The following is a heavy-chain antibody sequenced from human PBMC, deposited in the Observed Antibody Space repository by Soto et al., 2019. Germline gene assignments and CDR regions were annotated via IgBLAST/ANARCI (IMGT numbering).Heavy chain of an antibody. CDR3: AKSRRLDTRGYSSGWYRRAFDI. D-gene: IGHD6-19*01. Sequence: GGSLRLSCAASGFTFSSYGMHWVRQAPGKGLEWVAVISYDGSNKYYADSVKGRFTISRDNSKNTLYLQMNSLRAEDTAVYYCAKSRRLDTRGYSSGWYRRAFDIGGQGTMVTVSS. CDR1: GFTFSSYG. CDR2: ISYDGSNK. J-gene: IGHJ3*02. V-gene: IGHV3-30*18.